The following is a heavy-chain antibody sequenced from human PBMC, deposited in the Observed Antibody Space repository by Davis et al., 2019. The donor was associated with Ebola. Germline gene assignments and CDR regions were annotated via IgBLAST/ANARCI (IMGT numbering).Heavy chain of an antibody. CDR1: GFTVSSNY. D-gene: IGHD3-16*01. J-gene: IGHJ6*02. CDR3: ASNYVYYCGMDV. CDR2: IYSGGST. Sequence: GESLKISCAASGFTVSSNYMSWVRQAPGKGLEWVSVIYSGGSTYYADSVKGRFTISRDNSKNTLYLQMNSLRAEDTAVYYCASNYVYYCGMDVWGQGTTVTVSS. V-gene: IGHV3-66*01.